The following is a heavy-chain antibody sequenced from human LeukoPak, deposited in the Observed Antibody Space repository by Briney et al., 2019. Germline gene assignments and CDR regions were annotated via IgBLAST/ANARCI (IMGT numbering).Heavy chain of an antibody. D-gene: IGHD3-22*01. CDR1: GFTFSSYA. Sequence: PGGSLRLSCAAYGFTFSSYAMSWVRQAPGKGLEWVSAISGSGGSTYYADSVKGRFTISRDNSKNTLYLQMNSLRAEDTAVYYCASTYYYDSSGYSHPPGAFDIWGQGTMVTVSS. J-gene: IGHJ3*02. CDR3: ASTYYYDSSGYSHPPGAFDI. V-gene: IGHV3-23*01. CDR2: ISGSGGST.